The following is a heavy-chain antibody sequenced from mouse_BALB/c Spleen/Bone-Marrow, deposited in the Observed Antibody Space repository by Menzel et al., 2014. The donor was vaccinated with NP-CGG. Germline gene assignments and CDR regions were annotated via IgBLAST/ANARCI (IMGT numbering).Heavy chain of an antibody. Sequence: QVQLKESGAELVRPGTSVKVSCKASGYAFTNYLIEWVKQRPGQGLEWIGVINPGSGGTNYNEKFKGKATLTADKSSSTASMHRSSVTSQDSAVYFCANICDYAMGYSGLGPPVTVSS. V-gene: IGHV1-54*01. CDR3: ANICDYAMGY. J-gene: IGHJ4*01. CDR2: INPGSGGT. D-gene: IGHD1-3*01. CDR1: GYAFTNYL.